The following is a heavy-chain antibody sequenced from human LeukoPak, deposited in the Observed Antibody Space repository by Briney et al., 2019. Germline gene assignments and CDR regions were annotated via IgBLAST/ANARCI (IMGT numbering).Heavy chain of an antibody. Sequence: PSGTLSLTCAVSGGSISSSNWWNWVRQPPGKGLEWIGEIYHSGSTNYNPSLKSRATISVDKSKNQFSLKLTSVTAADTAVYYCARDSDGYYGSGSHDYWGQGTLVTVSS. D-gene: IGHD3-10*01. CDR2: IYHSGST. J-gene: IGHJ4*02. CDR3: ARDSDGYYGSGSHDY. CDR1: GGSISSSNW. V-gene: IGHV4-4*02.